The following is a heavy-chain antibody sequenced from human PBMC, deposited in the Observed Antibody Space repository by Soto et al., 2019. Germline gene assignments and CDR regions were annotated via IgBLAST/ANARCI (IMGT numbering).Heavy chain of an antibody. CDR2: INPGDSDT. J-gene: IGHJ6*02. CDR3: ARNRRFMQWGYYYYYGMDV. V-gene: IGHV5-51*01. Sequence: XESLKLSWKCSGNSFTSYLIGWVLQMPGKGLQWMGIINPGDSDTRYSPSFQGQVTISADKSISTAYLQWSSLKASDTAMYYCARNRRFMQWGYYYYYGMDVWGQGTTVTVSS. CDR1: GNSFTSYL. D-gene: IGHD3-3*01.